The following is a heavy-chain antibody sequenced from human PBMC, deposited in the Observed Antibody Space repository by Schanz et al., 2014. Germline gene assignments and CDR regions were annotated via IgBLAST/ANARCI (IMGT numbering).Heavy chain of an antibody. CDR3: AKHVRSLTGNDY. CDR2: INSDGTTT. Sequence: EVQLVESGGGLVQPGGSLRLSCAASGFTFSTYWMHWVRQAPGKGLVWVSHINSDGTTTTYADSVKGRFIISRDNSKNTLYLQVNSLRAEDTAVYYCAKHVRSLTGNDYWGQGTLVTVSS. J-gene: IGHJ4*02. D-gene: IGHD3-9*01. V-gene: IGHV3-74*01. CDR1: GFTFSTYW.